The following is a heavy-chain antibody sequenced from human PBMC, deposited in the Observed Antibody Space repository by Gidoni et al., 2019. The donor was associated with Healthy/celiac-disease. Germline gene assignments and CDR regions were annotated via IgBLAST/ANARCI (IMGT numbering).Heavy chain of an antibody. V-gene: IGHV3-48*02. CDR3: ARWARRTESFDY. D-gene: IGHD1-1*01. J-gene: IGHJ4*02. CDR2: ISSSSSTI. CDR1: EFTFSSYS. Sequence: EVQLVESVGGLVQPGGSLRLTCAAFEFTFSSYSMNWVSQAPVKGLEWFSYISSSSSTIYYADSVKGRFTISRDNAKNSLYLQMNSLRDEDTAVYYCARWARRTESFDYWGQGTLVTVSS.